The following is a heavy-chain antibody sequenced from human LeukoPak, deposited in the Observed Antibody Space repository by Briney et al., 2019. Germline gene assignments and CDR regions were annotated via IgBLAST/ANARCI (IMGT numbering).Heavy chain of an antibody. CDR2: IRYDGTYE. V-gene: IGHV3-30*02. CDR1: GFMFSNYG. D-gene: IGHD3-9*01. Sequence: GGSLRLSCVASGFMFSNYGMHWVRQAPGKGLEWVAFIRYDGTYEYYTDSVRGRFTISRDNSKNTLYLQMNSLRAEDTAVYYCARAGTNDIFEYYFDYWGQGTLVTVSS. CDR3: ARAGTNDIFEYYFDY. J-gene: IGHJ4*02.